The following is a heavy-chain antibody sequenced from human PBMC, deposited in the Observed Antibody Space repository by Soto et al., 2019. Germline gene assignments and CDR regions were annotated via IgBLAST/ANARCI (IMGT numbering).Heavy chain of an antibody. CDR3: ARAPPLIAVAGTRGKNWFDP. CDR1: GGSFSGYY. D-gene: IGHD6-19*01. V-gene: IGHV4-34*01. J-gene: IGHJ5*02. CDR2: INDSVST. Sequence: QVQLQQWGAGLLKPSETLSLTCAVYGGSFSGYYWSWIRQPPGKGLECIGEINDSVSTNYNPSLKSRVTISVDTSKNQFSLKLSSVTAADTAVYYWARAPPLIAVAGTRGKNWFDPWGQGTLVTVSS.